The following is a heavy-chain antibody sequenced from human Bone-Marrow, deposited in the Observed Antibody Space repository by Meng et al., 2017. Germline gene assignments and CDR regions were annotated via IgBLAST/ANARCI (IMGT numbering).Heavy chain of an antibody. J-gene: IGHJ4*02. D-gene: IGHD6-13*01. CDR3: ARAWGKPTFEQQLMGGTPHFDY. CDR2: ISSSSSDI. Sequence: GGSLRLSCAASGFTFSSYSMNWVRQAPGKGLEWVSSISSSSSDIYYADSVKGRFTISRDNAKTSLSLQMNSLRAEDTAVYYSARAWGKPTFEQQLMGGTPHFDYWGQGTLVTVSS. V-gene: IGHV3-21*01. CDR1: GFTFSSYS.